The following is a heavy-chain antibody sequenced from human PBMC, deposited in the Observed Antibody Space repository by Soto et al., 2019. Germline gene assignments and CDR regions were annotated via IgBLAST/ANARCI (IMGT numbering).Heavy chain of an antibody. J-gene: IGHJ3*02. CDR2: IYYSGST. V-gene: IGHV4-59*12. CDR3: ARENYDVFES. D-gene: IGHD1-7*01. Sequence: SETLSLTCTVSGGSISSYYWSWIRQPPGKGLEWIGYIYYSGSTNYNPSLKSRVTISVDTSKNQFSLQLNSVTPEDTAVYYCARENYDVFESWGQGTTVTVSS. CDR1: GGSISSYY.